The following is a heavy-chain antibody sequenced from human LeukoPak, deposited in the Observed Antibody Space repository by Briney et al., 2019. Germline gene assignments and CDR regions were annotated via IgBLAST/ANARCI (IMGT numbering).Heavy chain of an antibody. D-gene: IGHD6-13*01. V-gene: IGHV3-21*01. CDR3: ARDRIAAAGTQDYYYYGMDV. CDR2: ISSSSSYI. Sequence: GGSLRLSCAASGFTFSSYSMNWVRLAPGKRLEWVSSISSSSSYIYYADSVKGRFTISRDNAKNSLYLQMNSLRAEDTAVYYCARDRIAAAGTQDYYYYGMDVWGQGTTVTVSS. J-gene: IGHJ6*02. CDR1: GFTFSSYS.